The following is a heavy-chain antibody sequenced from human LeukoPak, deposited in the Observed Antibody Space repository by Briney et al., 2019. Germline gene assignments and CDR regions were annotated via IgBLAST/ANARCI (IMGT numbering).Heavy chain of an antibody. CDR3: ARRGGSGWLNYYYYGMDV. CDR2: IYYSGST. V-gene: IGHV4-39*01. D-gene: IGHD6-19*01. Sequence: SETLSLTCTVSGGSISSSSYYWGWIRQPPGKGLEWIGSIYYSGSTYYNPSLKSRVTLSVDTSKNQFSLKLSSVTAADTAVYYCARRGGSGWLNYYYYGMDVWGQGTTVTVSS. J-gene: IGHJ6*02. CDR1: GGSISSSSYY.